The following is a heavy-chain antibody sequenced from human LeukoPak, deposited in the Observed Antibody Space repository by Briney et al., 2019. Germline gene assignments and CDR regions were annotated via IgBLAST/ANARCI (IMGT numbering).Heavy chain of an antibody. CDR1: GGSISSSSYY. Sequence: SETLSLTCTVSGGSISSSSYYWGWIRQPPGKGLEWIGSIYYSGSTYYNPSLKSRVTISVDTSKNQFSLKPSSVTAADTAVYYCARGKYDSSGYYHWYFDLWGRGTLVTVSS. D-gene: IGHD3-22*01. CDR2: IYYSGST. CDR3: ARGKYDSSGYYHWYFDL. J-gene: IGHJ2*01. V-gene: IGHV4-39*07.